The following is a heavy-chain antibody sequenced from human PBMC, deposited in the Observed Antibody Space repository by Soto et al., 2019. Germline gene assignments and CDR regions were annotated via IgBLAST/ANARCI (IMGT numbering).Heavy chain of an antibody. D-gene: IGHD2-2*01. CDR3: ARGGIVVVPAAPRHYYYYYMDV. CDR1: GFTFSSYW. V-gene: IGHV3-7*01. J-gene: IGHJ6*03. CDR2: IKQDGSEK. Sequence: GGSLRLSCAASGFTFSSYWMSWVRQAPGKGLEWVANIKQDGSEKYYVDSVKGRFTISRDNAKNSLYLQMNSLRAEDTAVYYCARGGIVVVPAAPRHYYYYYMDVWGKGTTVTVSS.